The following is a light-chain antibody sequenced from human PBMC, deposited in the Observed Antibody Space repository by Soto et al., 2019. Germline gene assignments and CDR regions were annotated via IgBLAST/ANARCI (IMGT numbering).Light chain of an antibody. Sequence: LTQPASVSGPPGQSITISCTGTSSDVGGYNLVSWYQQYPGKAPKLMIYEGTKRPSGVSNRFSASKSGSTASLTISGLQAEDEGDYYCCSYAGSSTWVFGGGTKVTVL. J-gene: IGLJ3*02. CDR3: CSYAGSSTWV. CDR2: EGT. V-gene: IGLV2-23*01. CDR1: SSDVGGYNL.